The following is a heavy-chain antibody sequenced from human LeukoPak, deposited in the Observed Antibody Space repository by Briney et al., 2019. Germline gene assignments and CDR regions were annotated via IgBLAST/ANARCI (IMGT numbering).Heavy chain of an antibody. CDR3: ARDLPYRGYSGYDY. V-gene: IGHV3-23*01. D-gene: IGHD5-12*01. Sequence: GGSLRLSCAASGFTFSSYAMSWVRQAPGKGLEWVSAISGSGGSTYYADSVKGRFTISRDNSKNTLYLQMNSLRAEDTAVYYCARDLPYRGYSGYDYWGQGTLVTVSS. J-gene: IGHJ4*02. CDR2: ISGSGGST. CDR1: GFTFSSYA.